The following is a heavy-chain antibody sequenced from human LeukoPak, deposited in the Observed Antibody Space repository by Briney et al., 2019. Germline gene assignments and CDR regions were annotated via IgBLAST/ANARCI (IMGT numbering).Heavy chain of an antibody. D-gene: IGHD1-7*01. CDR1: GYSIGSGYY. CDR2: IYHSGST. CDR3: GSTGTTALFDY. J-gene: IGHJ4*02. Sequence: SETLSLTCAVSGYSIGSGYYWGWIRQPPGKGLEWIGSIYHSGSTYYNPSLKSRVTISVDTSKNQFSLKLSSVTAADTAVYYCGSTGTTALFDYWGQGTLVTVSS. V-gene: IGHV4-38-2*01.